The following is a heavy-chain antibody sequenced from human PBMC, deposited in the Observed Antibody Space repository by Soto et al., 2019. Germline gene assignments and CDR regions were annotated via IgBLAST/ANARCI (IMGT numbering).Heavy chain of an antibody. CDR3: ARPDYGDYVSPFDY. J-gene: IGHJ4*02. D-gene: IGHD4-17*01. CDR1: GYTFTSYY. V-gene: IGHV1-46*01. CDR2: XXPXXGXT. Sequence: ASVKVSCRASGYTFTSYYMHWVRQALGQGLEWXGIXXPXXGXTXXXQXXXGRVTMTRDTSTSTVYMELSSLRSEDTAVYYCARPDYGDYVSPFDYWGQGTLVTVSS.